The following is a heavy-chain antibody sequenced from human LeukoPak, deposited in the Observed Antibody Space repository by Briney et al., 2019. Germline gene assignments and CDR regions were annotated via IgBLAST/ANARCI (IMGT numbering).Heavy chain of an antibody. Sequence: PSETLSLTCTVSGGSISSYYWSWSRQPPGKGLEWIGYIYYSGSTNYNPSLKSRVTISVDTSKNQFSLKLSSVTAADTAVYYCARENIVTPPDYWGQGTLVTVSS. CDR1: GGSISSYY. CDR2: IYYSGST. J-gene: IGHJ4*02. D-gene: IGHD2/OR15-2a*01. CDR3: ARENIVTPPDY. V-gene: IGHV4-59*01.